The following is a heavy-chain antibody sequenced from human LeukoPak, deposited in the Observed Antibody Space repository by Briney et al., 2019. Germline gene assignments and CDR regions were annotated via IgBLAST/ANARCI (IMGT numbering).Heavy chain of an antibody. Sequence: SETLSLTCGVSGYSISGGYYWGWIRQSPGKGLEWIATIFHTGSIYHDPSLKSRVILSVDTSKNQFSLILTSVTAADTAVYYCVRMGVSYYYDSSTYYPVAFDVWGQGTMVTVSS. J-gene: IGHJ3*01. V-gene: IGHV4-38-2*01. CDR3: VRMGVSYYYDSSTYYPVAFDV. CDR2: IFHTGSI. D-gene: IGHD3-22*01. CDR1: GYSISGGYY.